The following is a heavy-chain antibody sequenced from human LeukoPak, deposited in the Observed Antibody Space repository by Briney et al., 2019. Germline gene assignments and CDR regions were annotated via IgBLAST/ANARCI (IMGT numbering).Heavy chain of an antibody. CDR2: TNPNSGGT. CDR3: VLEVLSSGWVS. Sequence: GASVKVSCKASGYTFTGYYMHWVRQAPGQGLEWMGRTNPNSGGTNYVQKFQGRVTMTRDTSISTAYMELSRLRSDDTAVYYCVLEVLSSGWVSWGQGTLVTVSS. D-gene: IGHD6-19*01. CDR1: GYTFTGYY. J-gene: IGHJ5*02. V-gene: IGHV1-2*06.